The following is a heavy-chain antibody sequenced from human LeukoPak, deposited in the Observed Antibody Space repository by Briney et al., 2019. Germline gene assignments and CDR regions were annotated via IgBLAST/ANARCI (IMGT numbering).Heavy chain of an antibody. Sequence: PSETLSLTCAVYGGSVRDNYWSWIRQPPGKGLEWIGEIHHSGSTKYNPSLKSRVTISLDTSKNQFSLKLNSMTAADTAVYYCAGHVSAAAGGRWGQGTLVAVSS. CDR3: AGHVSAAAGGR. V-gene: IGHV4-34*01. D-gene: IGHD6-13*01. J-gene: IGHJ4*02. CDR1: GGSVRDNY. CDR2: IHHSGST.